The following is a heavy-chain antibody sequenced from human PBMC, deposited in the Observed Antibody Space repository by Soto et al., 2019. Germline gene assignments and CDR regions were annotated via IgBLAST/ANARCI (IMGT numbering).Heavy chain of an antibody. CDR2: IYYSGST. V-gene: IGHV4-31*03. CDR3: ARASTGGEYYFDY. D-gene: IGHD3-16*01. J-gene: IGHJ4*02. CDR1: CGSISSGGYY. Sequence: SETLSLTCTVSCGSISSGGYYWSWIRQHPGKGLEWIGYIYYSGSTYYNPSLKSRVTISVDTSKNQFSLKLSSVTAADTAVYYCARASTGGEYYFDYWGQGTLVTVSS.